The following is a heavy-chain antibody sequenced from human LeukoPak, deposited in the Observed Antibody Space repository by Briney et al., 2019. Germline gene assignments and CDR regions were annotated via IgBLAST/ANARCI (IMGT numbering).Heavy chain of an antibody. V-gene: IGHV3-21*01. Sequence: SXRLSCAASGFTFSSHGMNWVRQAPGKGLEWVSSTSSSSTYTYYADSVKGRFTIFRDDADNSLYLQMTSLRAEDTAVYYCARESYHSSGNYPRDFDYWGQGTLXXVXS. CDR3: ARESYHSSGNYPRDFDY. CDR1: GFTFSSHG. CDR2: TSSSSTYT. J-gene: IGHJ4*02. D-gene: IGHD6-19*01.